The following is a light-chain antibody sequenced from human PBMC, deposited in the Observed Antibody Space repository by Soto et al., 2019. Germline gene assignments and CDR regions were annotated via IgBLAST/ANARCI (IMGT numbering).Light chain of an antibody. CDR2: EVD. CDR1: SSDVGGSNY. J-gene: IGLJ1*01. V-gene: IGLV2-14*01. CDR3: SSYTSSNTLEV. Sequence: QSALIQPASVSGSPGQSITISCTGTSSDVGGSNYVSWYQHHPHRAPKLLIYEVDYRPSGVSNRFSGSKSGNTASMTISGLQAEDEADYCCSSYTSSNTLEVFGFGTKLTVL.